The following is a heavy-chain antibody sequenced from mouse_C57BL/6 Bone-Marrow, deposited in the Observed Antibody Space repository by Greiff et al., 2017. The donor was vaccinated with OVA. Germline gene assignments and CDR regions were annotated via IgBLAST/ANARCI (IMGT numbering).Heavy chain of an antibody. D-gene: IGHD1-1*01. J-gene: IGHJ4*01. CDR1: GYTFTSYW. V-gene: IGHV1-72*01. CDR2: IDPNSGGT. Sequence: QVQLKQPGAELVKPGASVKLSCKASGYTFTSYWMHWVKQRPGRGLEWIGRIDPNSGGTKYNEKFKSKATLTVDKPSSTAYMQLISLTSEDSSVYYCAIYYYGSSPYYYAMDYWGQGTSVTVSS. CDR3: AIYYYGSSPYYYAMDY.